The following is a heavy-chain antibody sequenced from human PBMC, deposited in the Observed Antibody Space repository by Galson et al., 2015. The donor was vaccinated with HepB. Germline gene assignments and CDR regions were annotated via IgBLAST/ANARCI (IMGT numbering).Heavy chain of an antibody. D-gene: IGHD3-10*01. CDR1: GYTFTSYA. CDR3: AKADRGAFAKNWYFDL. V-gene: IGHV7-4-1*02. CDR2: INTNTGDP. J-gene: IGHJ2*01. Sequence: SVKVSCKASGYTFTSYAMHWVRQAPGQRLEWMGWINTNTGDPTYAQGFTGRFVFSLDTSVSTAYLQISSLKAEDTAVYYCAKADRGAFAKNWYFDLWGRGTLVTVSS.